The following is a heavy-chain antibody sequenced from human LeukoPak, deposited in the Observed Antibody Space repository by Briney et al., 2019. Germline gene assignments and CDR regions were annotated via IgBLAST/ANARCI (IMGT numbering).Heavy chain of an antibody. CDR1: GDSVSSNSAA. J-gene: IGHJ4*02. D-gene: IGHD1-26*01. CDR2: IYYRSRWYN. Sequence: SQTLSLTCAISGDSVSSNSAAWNWVRQSPSRGLEWRGSIYYRSRWYNDYKLSEKSRVTINPDTSKTQCSLQMNSVTPEDTAVYYCARSGKNTFDYWGQGTLVTVSS. CDR3: ARSGKNTFDY. V-gene: IGHV6-1*01.